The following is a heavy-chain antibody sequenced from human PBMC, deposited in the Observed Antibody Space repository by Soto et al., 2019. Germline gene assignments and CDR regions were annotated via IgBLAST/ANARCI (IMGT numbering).Heavy chain of an antibody. CDR1: GGSFSSYT. V-gene: IGHV1-69*02. CDR3: ASRRSGGYYYYYMDV. CDR2: IIPILGIA. J-gene: IGHJ6*03. D-gene: IGHD3-10*01. Sequence: SVKVSCKACGGSFSSYTISCVRQAPRQGLEWMGRIIPILGIANYAQKFQGRVTITADKSTSTAYMELSSLRSEDTAVYYCASRRSGGYYYYYMDVWGKGTTVTVSS.